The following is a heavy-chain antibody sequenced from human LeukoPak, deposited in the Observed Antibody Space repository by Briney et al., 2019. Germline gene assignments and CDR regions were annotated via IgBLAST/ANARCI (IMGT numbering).Heavy chain of an antibody. V-gene: IGHV4-59*12. Sequence: SETLSLTCTVSGGSISSYYWSWIRQPPGKGLEWIGYIYYSGSTNYNPSLKSRVTISVDTSKNQFSLKLSSVTAADTAVYYCASRSTSLAAAGGAFDIWGQGTMVTVSS. CDR2: IYYSGST. CDR1: GGSISSYY. J-gene: IGHJ3*02. D-gene: IGHD6-13*01. CDR3: ASRSTSLAAAGGAFDI.